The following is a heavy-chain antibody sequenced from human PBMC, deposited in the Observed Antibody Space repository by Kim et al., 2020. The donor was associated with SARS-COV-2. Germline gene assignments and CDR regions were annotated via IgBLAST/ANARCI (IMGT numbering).Heavy chain of an antibody. J-gene: IGHJ3*02. Sequence: GGSLRLSCAASGFIFSNYGMHWVRQAPGKGLEWVAVIWYDEKSEYYADSVRGRFTISRDNSKDTVYLQMNSLRAEDTAVYYCARAWYHSTADAFDIWGPG. D-gene: IGHD3-22*01. CDR1: GFIFSNYG. CDR3: ARAWYHSTADAFDI. V-gene: IGHV3-33*01. CDR2: IWYDEKSE.